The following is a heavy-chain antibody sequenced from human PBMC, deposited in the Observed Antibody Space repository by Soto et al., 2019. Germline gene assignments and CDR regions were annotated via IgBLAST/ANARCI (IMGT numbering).Heavy chain of an antibody. J-gene: IGHJ4*02. CDR1: GFTFSSYA. V-gene: IGHV3-23*01. D-gene: IGHD3-22*01. CDR2: ISGSGGST. CDR3: AKDSTARYSSCHSPVRD. Sequence: EVQLLESGGGLVQPGGSLRLSCAASGFTFSSYAMSWVRQAPGKGLEWVSAISGSGGSTYYADSVKGRFTISRDNSKNTLYLQMNSLRAEDTAVYYCAKDSTARYSSCHSPVRDWGQGTLVTVSS.